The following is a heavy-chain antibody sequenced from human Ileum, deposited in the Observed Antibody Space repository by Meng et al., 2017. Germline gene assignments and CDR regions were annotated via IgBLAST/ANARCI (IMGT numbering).Heavy chain of an antibody. Sequence: QVHLVQSGAEVKKPGASVKVSCQASGYTFSNYAIHWVRQAPGQRLEWMGWINAGDGTTKYSGKFQGRVSITRDTSASTGYMELSSLTSEDTAVYHCARSYCSSTSCQYYFDYWGQGTLVTVSS. CDR1: GYTFSNYA. CDR2: INAGDGTT. J-gene: IGHJ4*02. V-gene: IGHV1-3*01. D-gene: IGHD2-2*01. CDR3: ARSYCSSTSCQYYFDY.